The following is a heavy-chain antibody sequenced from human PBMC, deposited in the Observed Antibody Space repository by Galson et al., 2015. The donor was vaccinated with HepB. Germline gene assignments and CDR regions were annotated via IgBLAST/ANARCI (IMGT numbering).Heavy chain of an antibody. CDR3: ARWRYDFWSGGLTGRGGNFDY. Sequence: SVKVSCKASGYTFTSYDINWVRQATGQGLEWMGWMNPNSGNTGYAQKFQGRVTMTRNTSISTAYMELGSLRSEDTAVYYCARWRYDFWSGGLTGRGGNFDYWGQGTLVTVSS. CDR1: GYTFTSYD. CDR2: MNPNSGNT. D-gene: IGHD3-3*01. V-gene: IGHV1-8*01. J-gene: IGHJ4*02.